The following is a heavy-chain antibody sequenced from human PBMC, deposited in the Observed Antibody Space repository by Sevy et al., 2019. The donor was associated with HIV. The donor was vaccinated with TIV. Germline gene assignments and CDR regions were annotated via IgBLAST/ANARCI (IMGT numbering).Heavy chain of an antibody. CDR3: ARYRGPDWNDFQYYYYGMDV. J-gene: IGHJ6*02. CDR2: ISYDGSNK. CDR1: GFTFSSYA. V-gene: IGHV3-30-3*01. Sequence: GGSLRLSCAASGFTFSSYAMHWVRQAPGKGLEWVAVISYDGSNKYYADSVKGRFTISRDNSKNTLYLQMNSLRAEDTAVYYCARYRGPDWNDFQYYYYGMDVWGQGTTVTVSS. D-gene: IGHD1-1*01.